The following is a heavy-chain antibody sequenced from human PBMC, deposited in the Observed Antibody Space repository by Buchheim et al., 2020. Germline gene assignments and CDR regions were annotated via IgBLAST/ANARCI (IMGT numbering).Heavy chain of an antibody. CDR3: AREDGHSSSWYNY. J-gene: IGHJ4*02. Sequence: QVQLQESGPGLVKPSETLSLTCTVSGGSISSYYWSWIRQPPGKGLEWIGYIYYSGSTNYNPSLKSRVTISVDTSKNQSPLMLSSVTAADTAVYYCAREDGHSSSWYNYWGQGTL. CDR2: IYYSGST. V-gene: IGHV4-59*12. CDR1: GGSISSYY. D-gene: IGHD6-13*01.